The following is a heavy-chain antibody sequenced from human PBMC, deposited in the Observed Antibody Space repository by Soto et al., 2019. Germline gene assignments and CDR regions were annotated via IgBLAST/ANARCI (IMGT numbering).Heavy chain of an antibody. J-gene: IGHJ4*02. CDR2: IYYSGST. CDR3: ARAARSGSYSLDY. D-gene: IGHD3-10*01. Sequence: PSETLSLTCTVSGGSISSYYWSWIRQPPGKGLEWIGYIYYSGSTNYNPSLKSRVTISVDTSKNQFSLKLSSVTAADTAVYYCARAARSGSYSLDYWGQGTLVTVSS. V-gene: IGHV4-59*01. CDR1: GGSISSYY.